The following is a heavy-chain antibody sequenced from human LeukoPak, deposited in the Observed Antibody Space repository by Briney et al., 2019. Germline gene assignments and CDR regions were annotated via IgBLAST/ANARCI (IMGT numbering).Heavy chain of an antibody. CDR1: GGSISSYY. CDR2: IYYSGST. D-gene: IGHD1-26*01. CDR3: ARDPWSGSYLDY. Sequence: SETLSLTCTVSGGSISSYYWGWIRQPPGKGLEWIGSIYYSGSTYYNPSLKSRVTISVDTSKNQFSLKLSSVTAADTAVYYCARDPWSGSYLDYWGQGTLVTVSS. V-gene: IGHV4-39*07. J-gene: IGHJ4*02.